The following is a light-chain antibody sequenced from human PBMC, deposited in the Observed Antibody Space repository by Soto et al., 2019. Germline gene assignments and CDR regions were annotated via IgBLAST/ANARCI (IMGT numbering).Light chain of an antibody. CDR1: SSDVGGYNY. Sequence: QSALTQPASVSGSPGQSITISCTGTSSDVGGYNYVSWYQQHPGKAPQLMIYEVSNRPSGVSNRFSGSKSCNTASLTISGRQAEDDADYYCSSYTSSSIDYVFGTGTKVTVL. V-gene: IGLV2-14*01. CDR3: SSYTSSSIDYV. CDR2: EVS. J-gene: IGLJ1*01.